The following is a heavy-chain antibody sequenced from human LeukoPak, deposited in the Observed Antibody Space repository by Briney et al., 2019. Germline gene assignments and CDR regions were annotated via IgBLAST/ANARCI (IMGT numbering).Heavy chain of an antibody. Sequence: PSETLSLTCAVYGGSFSGYYWSWIRQSPGKGLEWIGEINHSGSTNYNPSLKSRVTISVDTSKNQFSLKLSSVTAADTAVYYCASGFCSSTSCYFGFYYYYGMDVWGQGTTVTVSS. J-gene: IGHJ6*02. CDR1: GGSFSGYY. CDR3: ASGFCSSTSCYFGFYYYYGMDV. D-gene: IGHD2-2*01. CDR2: INHSGST. V-gene: IGHV4-34*01.